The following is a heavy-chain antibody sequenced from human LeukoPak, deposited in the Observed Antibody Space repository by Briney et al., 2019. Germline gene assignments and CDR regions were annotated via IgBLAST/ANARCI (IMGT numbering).Heavy chain of an antibody. Sequence: GGSLRLSCVASGFSFSNYAMGWVRQAPEKGLEWVAAISVGPTYYADSVKGRFTISRDNSKNTLYLQMNSLRAEGTAVYYCARVRGDILTGYNWFDPWGQGTLVTVSS. V-gene: IGHV3-23*01. J-gene: IGHJ5*02. D-gene: IGHD3-9*01. CDR1: GFSFSNYA. CDR2: ISVGPT. CDR3: ARVRGDILTGYNWFDP.